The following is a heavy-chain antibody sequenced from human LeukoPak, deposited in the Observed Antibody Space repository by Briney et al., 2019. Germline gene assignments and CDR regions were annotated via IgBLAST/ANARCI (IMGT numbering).Heavy chain of an antibody. D-gene: IGHD6-13*01. V-gene: IGHV1-2*02. Sequence: ASVKVCCKAAGYTFTSYDISWVRQAPGQGLGWMGWINPNSGGTNYAQKFQGRVTMTRDTSISTAYMELSRLRSDDTAVYYCARDQPRIAAAADAFDIWGQGTMVTVSS. CDR2: INPNSGGT. CDR1: GYTFTSYD. J-gene: IGHJ3*02. CDR3: ARDQPRIAAAADAFDI.